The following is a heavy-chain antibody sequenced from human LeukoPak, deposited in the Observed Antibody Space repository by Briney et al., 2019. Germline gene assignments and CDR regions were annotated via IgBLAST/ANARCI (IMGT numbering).Heavy chain of an antibody. V-gene: IGHV1-2*02. CDR2: INPNSGGT. Sequence: ASVKVSCKASGYTFTGYYMHWVRQAPGQGLEWMGWINPNSGGTNYAQKFQGRVTMTRDTSISTAYMELSRLRSDDTAVYYCARVEYYDFWSGYYTGVGAFDIWGQGTMVTVSS. J-gene: IGHJ3*02. D-gene: IGHD3-3*01. CDR3: ARVEYYDFWSGYYTGVGAFDI. CDR1: GYTFTGYY.